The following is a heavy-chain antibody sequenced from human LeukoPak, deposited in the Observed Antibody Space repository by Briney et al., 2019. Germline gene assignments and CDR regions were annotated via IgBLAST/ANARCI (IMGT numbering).Heavy chain of an antibody. CDR1: GGTFSSYA. Sequence: PVKVSCKASGGTFSSYAISWVRQAPGQGLEWMGRIIPIFGTANYAQKFQGRVTITTDESTSTAYMELSSLRSEDTAVYYCAREGIDYYYYYYMDVWGKGTTVTVSS. CDR3: AREGIDYYYYYYMDV. D-gene: IGHD2-21*01. CDR2: IIPIFGTA. V-gene: IGHV1-69*05. J-gene: IGHJ6*03.